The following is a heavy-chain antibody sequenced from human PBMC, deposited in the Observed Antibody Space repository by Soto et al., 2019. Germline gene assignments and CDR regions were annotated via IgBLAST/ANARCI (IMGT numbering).Heavy chain of an antibody. D-gene: IGHD3-16*01. CDR3: GRAYGSNSYYYCMDV. CDR1: GYTFTSYG. Sequence: QVQLVQSGAEVKKPGASVKVSCKASGYTFTSYGISWVRQAPGQGLEWMGWISAYNGNTNYAQKLQGRVTMTTDTTTSTAYMDMRTLTSDDTAVYYCGRAYGSNSYYYCMDVWGQGTTVTVSS. V-gene: IGHV1-18*01. CDR2: ISAYNGNT. J-gene: IGHJ6*02.